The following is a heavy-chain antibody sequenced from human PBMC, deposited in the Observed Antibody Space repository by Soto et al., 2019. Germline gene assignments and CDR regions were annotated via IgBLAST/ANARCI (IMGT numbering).Heavy chain of an antibody. Sequence: PSQTLSLTCDISGDSVSTDGAAWNWIRQSPSRGLEWLGRTYYRSKWYYDYAPSVRSRITINPDTSKSQFSLQLNSVTPEDTAMYYCARDHVGSDFFDPWGQGTLVTVSS. CDR2: TYYRSKWYY. CDR1: GDSVSTDGAA. D-gene: IGHD2-21*02. J-gene: IGHJ5*01. CDR3: ARDHVGSDFFDP. V-gene: IGHV6-1*01.